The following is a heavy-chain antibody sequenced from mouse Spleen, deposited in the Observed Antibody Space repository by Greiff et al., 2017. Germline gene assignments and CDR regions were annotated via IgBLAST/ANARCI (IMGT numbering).Heavy chain of an antibody. D-gene: IGHD2-1*01. J-gene: IGHJ2*01. CDR3: ARNGNYPYYFDY. CDR1: GYSFTGYF. Sequence: VQLQQSGPELVKPGASVKISCKASGYSFTGYFMNWVMQSHGKSLEWIGRINPYNGDTFYNQKFKGKATLTVDKSSSTAHMELRSLASEDSAVYYCARNGNYPYYFDYWGQGTTLTVSS. CDR2: INPYNGDT. V-gene: IGHV1-20*02.